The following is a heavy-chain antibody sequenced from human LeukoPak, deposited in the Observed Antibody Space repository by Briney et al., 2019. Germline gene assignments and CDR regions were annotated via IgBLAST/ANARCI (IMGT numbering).Heavy chain of an antibody. V-gene: IGHV3-66*01. CDR2: IYSGGST. J-gene: IGHJ6*02. Sequence: GGSLRLSCAASGFTVSSNYMSWVRQAPGKGLEWVSVIYSGGSTYYADSVKGRFTISRDNSKNTLYLQMNSLRAEDTAVYYCARDQLVYYGSGSSLYGMDVWGQGTTVTVSS. CDR3: ARDQLVYYGSGSSLYGMDV. D-gene: IGHD3-10*01. CDR1: GFTVSSNY.